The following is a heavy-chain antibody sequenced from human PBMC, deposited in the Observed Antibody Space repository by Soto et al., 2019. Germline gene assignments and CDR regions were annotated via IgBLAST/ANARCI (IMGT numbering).Heavy chain of an antibody. Sequence: ASVKVSCKASGYTFTSYAMHWVRQAPGQRLEWMGWINAGNGNTKYSQKFQGRVTITRDTSASTAYMELSSLRSEDTAVYYCARQYYDFWSGYYRVGPNFDYWGQGTLVTVSS. CDR3: ARQYYDFWSGYYRVGPNFDY. CDR1: GYTFTSYA. CDR2: INAGNGNT. D-gene: IGHD3-3*01. J-gene: IGHJ4*02. V-gene: IGHV1-3*01.